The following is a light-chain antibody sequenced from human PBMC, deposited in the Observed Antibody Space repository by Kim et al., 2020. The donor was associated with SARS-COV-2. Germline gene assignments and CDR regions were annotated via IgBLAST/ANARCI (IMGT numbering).Light chain of an antibody. CDR1: SSGVGTYAR. Sequence: GQSVTISCTGTSSGVGTYARVSWYQQPPGTAPKLMIYEINDRPSGVPDRFSGSKSGSTASLTVSGLQPEDEADYYCSSYASSNTYVFGTGTKVTVL. V-gene: IGLV2-18*02. J-gene: IGLJ1*01. CDR2: EIN. CDR3: SSYASSNTYV.